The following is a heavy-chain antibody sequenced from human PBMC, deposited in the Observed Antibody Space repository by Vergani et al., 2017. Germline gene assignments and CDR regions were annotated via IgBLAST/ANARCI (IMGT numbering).Heavy chain of an antibody. CDR1: EYTFSNYY. D-gene: IGHD3-9*01. J-gene: IGHJ4*02. V-gene: IGHV1-46*03. Sequence: QVQVLQSGAEVKKPGASVKVSCKTSEYTFSNYYMHWVRQAPGQGLEWMGIINPSGGHTNDAQKFQGRVTMTRDTSTSTVYMELSSLSSEDTAIYYCARGDYGILTGYRYWGQGTLVTVSA. CDR3: ARGDYGILTGYRY. CDR2: INPSGGHT.